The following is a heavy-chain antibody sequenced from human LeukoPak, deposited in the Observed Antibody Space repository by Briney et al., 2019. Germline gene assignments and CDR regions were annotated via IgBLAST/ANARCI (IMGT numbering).Heavy chain of an antibody. Sequence: GGSLRLSCAASGFTFSSYWMSWVRQAPGKGLEWVAVISYDGSNKYYADSVKGRFTISRDNSKNTLYLQMNSLRAEDTAVYYCAKDIVREDTYYFDYWGQGTLVTVSS. CDR3: AKDIVREDTYYFDY. V-gene: IGHV3-30*18. CDR1: GFTFSSYW. D-gene: IGHD2-15*01. CDR2: ISYDGSNK. J-gene: IGHJ4*02.